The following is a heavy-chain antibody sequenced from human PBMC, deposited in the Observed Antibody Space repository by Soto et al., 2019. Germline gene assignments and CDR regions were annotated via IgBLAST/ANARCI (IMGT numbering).Heavy chain of an antibody. V-gene: IGHV1-3*01. CDR2: INAGNGNT. D-gene: IGHD6-19*01. J-gene: IGHJ4*02. CDR3: ARGRAAAVALGY. CDR1: GYTFTSYA. Sequence: ASVKVSCKASGYTFTSYAMHWVRQAPGQRLEWMGWINAGNGNTKYSQKFQGRVTITRDTSASTAYMELSSLRSEDTAVYYCARGRAAAVALGYWGQGTLVTVSS.